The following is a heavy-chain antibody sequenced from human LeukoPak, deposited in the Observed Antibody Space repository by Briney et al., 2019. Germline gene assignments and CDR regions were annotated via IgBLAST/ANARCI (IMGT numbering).Heavy chain of an antibody. CDR3: ARGTGANGDAFDI. CDR1: GGTFSSYA. CDR2: IIPIFGTA. J-gene: IGHJ3*02. V-gene: IGHV1-69*06. Sequence: SVKVSCKASGGTFSSYAISWVRQAPGQGLEWMGGIIPIFGTANYAQKLQGRVTITADKSTSTAYMELSSLRSEDTAVYYCARGTGANGDAFDIWGQGTMVTVSS. D-gene: IGHD7-27*01.